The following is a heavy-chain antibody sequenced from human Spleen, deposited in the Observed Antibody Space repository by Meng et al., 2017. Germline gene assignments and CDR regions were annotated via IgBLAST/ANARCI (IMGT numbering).Heavy chain of an antibody. CDR1: GGSFSNYY. V-gene: IGHV4-34*01. J-gene: IGHJ4*02. D-gene: IGHD6-13*01. CDR2: IHHSGST. Sequence: QVQLQQWGAGLLKPSETLSLTCAVYGGSFSNYYWSWNRQPPGKGLEWIGEIHHSGSTNYNPSLKSRVTISVDTSKIQFSLKLSSVTAADTAVYYCASLSTSWSGADYWGQGTLVTVSS. CDR3: ASLSTSWSGADY.